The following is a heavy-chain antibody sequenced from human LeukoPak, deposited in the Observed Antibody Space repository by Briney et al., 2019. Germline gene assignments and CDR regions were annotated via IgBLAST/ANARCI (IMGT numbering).Heavy chain of an antibody. Sequence: ASVKVSCKASGGTFSNYAISWVRQAPGQGLEWMGGIIPIFDTANYAQKFQGRVTITADESTSTAYMELSSLRSEDTAVYYCARLIIGFYYYYMDVWGKGTTVTISS. D-gene: IGHD3-16*02. J-gene: IGHJ6*03. V-gene: IGHV1-69*13. CDR2: IIPIFDTA. CDR1: GGTFSNYA. CDR3: ARLIIGFYYYYMDV.